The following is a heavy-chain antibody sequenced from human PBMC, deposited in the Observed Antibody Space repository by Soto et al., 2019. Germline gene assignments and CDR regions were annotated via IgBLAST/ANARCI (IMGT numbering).Heavy chain of an antibody. CDR2: ISAYNGNT. V-gene: IGHV1-18*01. Sequence: ASVKVSCKASGYTFTSYVISWVRQAPGQGLEWMGWISAYNGNTNYAQKLQGRVTMTTDTSTSTAYMELRSLRSDDTAVYYCARDESPHSMTTVAYYYYYGMDGWGQGTTVTVSS. J-gene: IGHJ6*02. CDR1: GYTFTSYV. D-gene: IGHD4-17*01. CDR3: ARDESPHSMTTVAYYYYYGMDG.